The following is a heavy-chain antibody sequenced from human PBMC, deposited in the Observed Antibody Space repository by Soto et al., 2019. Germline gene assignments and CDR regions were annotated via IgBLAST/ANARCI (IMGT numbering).Heavy chain of an antibody. CDR2: INSDGRST. D-gene: IGHD1-1*01. Sequence: PGGSLRLSCAASGVTFSSYWMHWVRQAPGTGLVWVSRINSDGRSTSYADSVRGRFTISRDNAKDTLSLQMNSLRADDTAVYYCARLAKATGTVFGAFDIWGQGIMVTVSS. CDR1: GVTFSSYW. CDR3: ARLAKATGTVFGAFDI. J-gene: IGHJ3*02. V-gene: IGHV3-74*01.